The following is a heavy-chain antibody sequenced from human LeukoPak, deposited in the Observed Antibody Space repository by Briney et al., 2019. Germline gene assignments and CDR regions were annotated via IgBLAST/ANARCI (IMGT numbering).Heavy chain of an antibody. J-gene: IGHJ4*02. CDR3: ARGLRWLQPPSDY. Sequence: GGSLRPSCAASGFTFSSYAMHWVRQAPGKGLEWVAVISYDGSNKYYADSVKGRFTISRDNSKNTLYLQMNSLRAEDTAVYYCARGLRWLQPPSDYWGQGTLVTVSS. CDR2: ISYDGSNK. D-gene: IGHD5-24*01. V-gene: IGHV3-30-3*01. CDR1: GFTFSSYA.